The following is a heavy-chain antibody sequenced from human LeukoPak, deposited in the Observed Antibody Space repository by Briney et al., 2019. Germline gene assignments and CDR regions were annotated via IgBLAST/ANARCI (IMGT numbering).Heavy chain of an antibody. CDR2: INSDGSIT. CDR3: ARGQWLVGGYYFDY. D-gene: IGHD6-19*01. CDR1: GFTFSSYW. J-gene: IGHJ4*02. V-gene: IGHV3-74*01. Sequence: GGSLRLSCAASGFTFSSYWMHWVRQAPGKGLVWVSRINSDGSITSYADSVKGRFTISRDNAKNTLYLQMNSLRAEDTAVYYCARGQWLVGGYYFDYWGQGTLVTVSS.